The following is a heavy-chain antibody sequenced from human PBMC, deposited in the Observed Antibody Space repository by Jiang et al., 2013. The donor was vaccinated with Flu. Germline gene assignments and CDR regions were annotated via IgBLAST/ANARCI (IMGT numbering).Heavy chain of an antibody. CDR1: GFSLSTSGVG. J-gene: IGHJ3*02. D-gene: IGHD6-19*01. CDR2: IYWDDDK. V-gene: IGHV2-5*02. Sequence: KPTQTLTLTCTFSGFSLSTSGVGVGWIRQPPGKALEWLALIYWDDDKRYSPSLKSRLTITKDTSKNQVVLTMTNMDPVDTATYYCAHRRRSSGWYRPLAVRAFDIWGQGDNGHRSLQ. CDR3: AHRRRSSGWYRPLAVRAFDI.